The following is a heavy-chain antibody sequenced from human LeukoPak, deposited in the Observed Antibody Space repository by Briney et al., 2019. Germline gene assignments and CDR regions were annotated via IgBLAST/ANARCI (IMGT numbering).Heavy chain of an antibody. V-gene: IGHV4-31*03. CDR3: ARTKSGSYGYFDY. CDR1: GGSISSGGYY. Sequence: SQTLSLTCTVSGGSISSGGYYWSWIRQHPGTGLEWIGYIYYSGSTYYNPSLKSRVTISVDTSKNQFSLKLSSVTAADTAVYYCARTKSGSYGYFDYWGQGTLVTVSS. J-gene: IGHJ4*02. CDR2: IYYSGST. D-gene: IGHD1-26*01.